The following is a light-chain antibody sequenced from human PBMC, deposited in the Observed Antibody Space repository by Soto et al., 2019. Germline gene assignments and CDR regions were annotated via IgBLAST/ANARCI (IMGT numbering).Light chain of an antibody. CDR2: KKT. J-gene: IGLJ3*02. CDR3: ATWDDSLSGWV. V-gene: IGLV1-47*01. CDR1: SSNIGSNY. Sequence: QTVVTQPPSASGTPGQTVSISCSGSSSNIGSNYVSRYQKLPGTAPKLLIHKKTQRPSGVPDRFYASKSGTSASLAISGLRSEDEGDYYCATWDDSLSGWVFGGGTKLTVL.